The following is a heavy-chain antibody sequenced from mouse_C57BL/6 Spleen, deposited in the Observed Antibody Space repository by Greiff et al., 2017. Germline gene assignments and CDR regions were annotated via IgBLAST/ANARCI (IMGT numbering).Heavy chain of an antibody. J-gene: IGHJ4*01. Sequence: VKLVESGPGLVQPSQSLSITCTVSGFSLTSYGVHWVRQSPGKGLEWLGVIWSGGSTDYNAAFISRLSISKDNSKSQVFFKMNSLQADDTAIYYCARKYYGSSSLYAMDYWGQGTSVTVSS. CDR2: IWSGGST. CDR3: ARKYYGSSSLYAMDY. V-gene: IGHV2-2*01. CDR1: GFSLTSYG. D-gene: IGHD1-1*01.